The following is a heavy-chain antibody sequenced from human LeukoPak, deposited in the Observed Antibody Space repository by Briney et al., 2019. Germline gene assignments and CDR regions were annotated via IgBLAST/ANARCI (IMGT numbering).Heavy chain of an antibody. CDR3: ATDKIRYCGGDCSKNDAFDI. Sequence: ASVKVSCKVSGYTFTDYYMHWVQQAPGKGLEWVGLVDPEDGETIYAEKFQGRVTITADTSTDTAYMELSSLRSEDTAVYYCATDKIRYCGGDCSKNDAFDIWGQGTMVTVSS. CDR2: VDPEDGET. CDR1: GYTFTDYY. V-gene: IGHV1-69-2*01. D-gene: IGHD2-21*01. J-gene: IGHJ3*02.